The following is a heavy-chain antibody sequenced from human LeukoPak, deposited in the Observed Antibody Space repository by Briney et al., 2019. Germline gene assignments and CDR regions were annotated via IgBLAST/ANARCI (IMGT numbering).Heavy chain of an antibody. D-gene: IGHD5-24*01. Sequence: SETLSLTCSVSGGSMSGYYWGWIRQPPGEGLECIGYIYYTGSTDSNPSLKSRVTISVDTSKSQFSLRLYSVTAADTAVHYCATVGPRRDGYNFDYWGQGILVTVSS. V-gene: IGHV4-59*01. CDR3: ATVGPRRDGYNFDY. J-gene: IGHJ4*02. CDR1: GGSMSGYY. CDR2: IYYTGST.